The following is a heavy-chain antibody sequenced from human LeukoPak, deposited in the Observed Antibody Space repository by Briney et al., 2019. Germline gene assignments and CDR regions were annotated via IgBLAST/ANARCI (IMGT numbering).Heavy chain of an antibody. CDR2: VFHSGNS. V-gene: IGHV4-30-2*01. D-gene: IGHD3-10*01. J-gene: IGHJ5*02. Sequence: SQTLSLTCAVSGDSISSGDYSWSWLRQPSGKGLEWIGYVFHSGNSYYNPSLKSRVTISVDKSKNQFSLRLTSVTAADTAVYYCARELWFVNAPGSWLDLWGQGTLVTVSS. CDR1: GDSISSGDYS. CDR3: ARELWFVNAPGSWLDL.